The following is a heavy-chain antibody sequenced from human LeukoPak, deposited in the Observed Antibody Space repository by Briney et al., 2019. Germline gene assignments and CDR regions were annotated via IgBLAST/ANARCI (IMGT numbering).Heavy chain of an antibody. J-gene: IGHJ4*02. Sequence: GASVKVSCKASGYTFSDYYIHWVRQAPGQGLEWMGWIHPNSGGTTYLQKFHGRVTMTRDTSISAAYMDLANLRSDDTAVYYCACTSHRDGYNEPYYFDYWGQGTLVTVSS. CDR3: ACTSHRDGYNEPYYFDY. CDR2: IHPNSGGT. D-gene: IGHD5-24*01. CDR1: GYTFSDYY. V-gene: IGHV1-2*02.